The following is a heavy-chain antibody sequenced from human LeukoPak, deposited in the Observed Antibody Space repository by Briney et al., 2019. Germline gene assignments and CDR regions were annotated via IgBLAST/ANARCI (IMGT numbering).Heavy chain of an antibody. CDR1: GFTFSNYW. J-gene: IGHJ4*02. V-gene: IGHV3-74*03. D-gene: IGHD3-10*01. CDR2: INSDGSTR. CDR3: ARRSTSGSYYDD. Sequence: PGGSLRLSCAASGFTFSNYWMHWVRQAPGKGLVWVSRINSDGSTRKYADSVKGRFTISRDNAKNTLYLQMNSLRAEDTAVYYCARRSTSGSYYDDWGRGILVTVSS.